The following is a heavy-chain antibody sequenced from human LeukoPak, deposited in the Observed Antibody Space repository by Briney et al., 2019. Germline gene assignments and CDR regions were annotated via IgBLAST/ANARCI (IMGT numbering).Heavy chain of an antibody. CDR1: GYTFTSYG. CDR3: ASTQRYDSSGYYQPDYFDY. D-gene: IGHD3-22*01. Sequence: ASVKVSCKAFGYTFTSYGISWVRQAPGQGLEWMGWISAYNGNTNYAQKLQGRVTMTTDTSTSTAYMELRSLRSDDTAVYYCASTQRYDSSGYYQPDYFDYWGQGTLVTVSS. J-gene: IGHJ4*02. CDR2: ISAYNGNT. V-gene: IGHV1-18*01.